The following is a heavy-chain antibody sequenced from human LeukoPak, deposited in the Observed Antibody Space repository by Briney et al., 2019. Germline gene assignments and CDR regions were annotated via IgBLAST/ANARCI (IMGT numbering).Heavy chain of an antibody. J-gene: IGHJ3*02. CDR2: FDPEDGET. CDR3: ATENWGSSGFDAFDI. CDR1: GYTLTELS. D-gene: IGHD6-19*01. V-gene: IGHV1-24*01. Sequence: GASVKVSCEVSGYTLTELSMHWVRQAPGKELEWMGGFDPEDGETIYAQKFQGRVTMTEDTSTDTAYMDLSSLRSEDTAVYYCATENWGSSGFDAFDIWGQGTMVTVSS.